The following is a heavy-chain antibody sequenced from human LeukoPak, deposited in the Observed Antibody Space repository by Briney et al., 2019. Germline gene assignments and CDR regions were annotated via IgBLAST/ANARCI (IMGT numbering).Heavy chain of an antibody. Sequence: GGSLRLSCAASGFTFSSYSMNWVRQAPGKGLEWVSSISSSSSSYIYYADSVKGRFTISRDNAKNSLYLQMNSLRAEDTAVYYCARDQRDYGDYNFDYWGQGTLVTVSS. V-gene: IGHV3-21*01. CDR1: GFTFSSYS. D-gene: IGHD4-17*01. CDR3: ARDQRDYGDYNFDY. J-gene: IGHJ4*02. CDR2: ISSSSSSYI.